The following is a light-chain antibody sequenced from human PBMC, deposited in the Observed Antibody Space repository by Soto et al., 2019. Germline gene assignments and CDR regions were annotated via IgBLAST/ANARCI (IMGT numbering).Light chain of an antibody. CDR3: SSYAGSLVV. J-gene: IGLJ2*01. CDR1: SSDVGGYNY. CDR2: EVS. Sequence: QSALTQPPSASGSPGQSVTISCTGTSSDVGGYNYVSWYQQHPGKAPKLMIYEVSKRPSGAPDRFSGSKSGNTASLTVSGLQAEDESEYYCSSYAGSLVVFGGGTKLTVL. V-gene: IGLV2-8*01.